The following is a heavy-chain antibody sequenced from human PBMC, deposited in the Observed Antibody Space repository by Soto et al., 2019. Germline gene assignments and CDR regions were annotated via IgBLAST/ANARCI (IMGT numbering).Heavy chain of an antibody. Sequence: QLQLQESGSGLVKPSQTLSLTCAVSGCSISSGGYSWSWIRQPPGKGLEWIGYIYHSGSTYYNPSLQSRVTISVDRSKNQFSLKLSSVTAADTAVYYCARRYCSSTSCQNFDYWGQGTLVTVSS. D-gene: IGHD2-2*01. CDR2: IYHSGST. V-gene: IGHV4-30-2*01. CDR3: ARRYCSSTSCQNFDY. CDR1: GCSISSGGYS. J-gene: IGHJ4*02.